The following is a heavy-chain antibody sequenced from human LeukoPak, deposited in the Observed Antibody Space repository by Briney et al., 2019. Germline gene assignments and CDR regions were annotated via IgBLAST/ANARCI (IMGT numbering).Heavy chain of an antibody. J-gene: IGHJ5*02. D-gene: IGHD2-8*02. CDR2: FYYSGTT. V-gene: IGHV4-59*08. Sequence: SETLSLTCAVSGGSISSYYWSWLRQPRGKGLGWIGYFYYSGTTNYNPSLKSRVTFSVDTSKNQVSLKVSSVPAADTAVYYCARVGSVALRWFDPWGQGTLVTVSS. CDR1: GGSISSYY. CDR3: ARVGSVALRWFDP.